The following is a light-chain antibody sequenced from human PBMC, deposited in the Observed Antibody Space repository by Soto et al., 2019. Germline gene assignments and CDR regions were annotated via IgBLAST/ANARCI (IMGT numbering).Light chain of an antibody. V-gene: IGLV2-8*01. J-gene: IGLJ1*01. CDR3: RSYAGSXNFV. Sequence: QSFMSQPPSASGSPVQSVTISCTGTSRDVCGCSYFSWYQQHPGKAPKLMIYEVTNRPSGVPDRFSASKSGNTASLTFSGLQAEDEADYYCRSYAGSXNFVVGRGTKVXV. CDR1: SRDVCGCSY. CDR2: EVT.